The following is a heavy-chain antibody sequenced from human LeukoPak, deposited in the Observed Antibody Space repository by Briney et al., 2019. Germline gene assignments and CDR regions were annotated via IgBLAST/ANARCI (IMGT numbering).Heavy chain of an antibody. D-gene: IGHD6-13*01. CDR1: GGSISSYY. V-gene: IGHV4-34*01. CDR3: AIAAAGTMYYFDY. Sequence: SETLSLTCTVSGGSISSYYWSWIRQPPGKGLEWIGEINHSGSTNYNPSLKSRVTISVDTSKNQFSLKLSSVTAADTAVYYCAIAAAGTMYYFDYWGQGTLVTVSS. J-gene: IGHJ4*02. CDR2: INHSGST.